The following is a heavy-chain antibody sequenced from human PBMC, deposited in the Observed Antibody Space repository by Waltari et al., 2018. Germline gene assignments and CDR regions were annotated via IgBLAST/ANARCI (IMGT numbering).Heavy chain of an antibody. CDR3: ASIRSITIFGVVIQDAFDI. V-gene: IGHV4-34*01. CDR2: INHSGST. CDR1: GGSFSGYY. J-gene: IGHJ3*02. Sequence: QVQLQQWGAGLLKPSETLSLTCAVYGGSFSGYYWSWIRQPPGKGLEWIGEINHSGSTNYNPSLKSRVTISVDTSKNQFSLKLSSVTAADTAVYYCASIRSITIFGVVIQDAFDIWGQGTMVTVSS. D-gene: IGHD3-3*01.